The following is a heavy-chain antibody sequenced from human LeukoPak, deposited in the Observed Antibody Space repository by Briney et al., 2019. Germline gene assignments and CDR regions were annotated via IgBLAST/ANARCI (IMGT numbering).Heavy chain of an antibody. D-gene: IGHD2-8*02. CDR3: ARDLALLVTTNPYYYYYYYMDV. J-gene: IGHJ6*03. CDR2: ISSSGSTI. Sequence: GGSLRHSCAGSGLIFSDYYMSWLGPAAWKGLEWVSYISSSGSTIYLADSVNGRSALHSQNAMNSLYLHTNSLRADDTTVHYCARDLALLVTTNPYYYYYYYMDVWGKGTTVTVSS. CDR1: GLIFSDYY. V-gene: IGHV3-11*01.